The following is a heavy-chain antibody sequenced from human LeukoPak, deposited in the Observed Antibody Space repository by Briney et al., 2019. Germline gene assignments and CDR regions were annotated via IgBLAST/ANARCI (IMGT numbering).Heavy chain of an antibody. Sequence: SETLSLTCTVSGGSISSYYWSWIRQPPGKGLEWIGYIYYSGSTNYNPSLKSRVTISVDTSKKQFSLKLSSVTAADTAVYYCARDGPLLGRWYFDLWGRGTLVAVSS. D-gene: IGHD3-16*01. CDR3: ARDGPLLGRWYFDL. CDR2: IYYSGST. V-gene: IGHV4-59*01. CDR1: GGSISSYY. J-gene: IGHJ2*01.